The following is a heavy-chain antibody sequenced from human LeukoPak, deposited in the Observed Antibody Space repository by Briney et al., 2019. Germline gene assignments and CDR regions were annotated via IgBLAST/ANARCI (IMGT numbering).Heavy chain of an antibody. J-gene: IGHJ5*02. V-gene: IGHV4-59*12. Sequence: SETLSLTCTVSGGSISSYYWSWIRQPPGKGLEWIGNIYYSGSTNYNPSLKSRVTISVDTSKNQFSLKLSSVTAADTAVYYCARCQYYYDSSGYQNWFDPWGQGTLVTVSS. CDR3: ARCQYYYDSSGYQNWFDP. D-gene: IGHD3-22*01. CDR2: IYYSGST. CDR1: GGSISSYY.